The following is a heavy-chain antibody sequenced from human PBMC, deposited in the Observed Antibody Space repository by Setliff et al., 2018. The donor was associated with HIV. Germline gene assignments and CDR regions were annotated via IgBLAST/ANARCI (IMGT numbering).Heavy chain of an antibody. Sequence: SETLSLTCTVSGGSISSSSYYWGWIRQPPGKGLEWIGSIYYSGRTYYNPSLKSRVTISVDTSKNQFSLNVNSVTAADTAVYYCARGEKKNVDIVATRDFYYYYMDVWGKGTTVTVSS. CDR1: GGSISSSSYY. D-gene: IGHD5-12*01. CDR2: IYYSGRT. V-gene: IGHV4-39*01. J-gene: IGHJ6*03. CDR3: ARGEKKNVDIVATRDFYYYYMDV.